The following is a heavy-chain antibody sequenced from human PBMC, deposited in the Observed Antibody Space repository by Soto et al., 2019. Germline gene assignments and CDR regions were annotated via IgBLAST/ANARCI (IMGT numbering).Heavy chain of an antibody. D-gene: IGHD3-22*01. V-gene: IGHV4-39*01. CDR2: IYYSGST. Sequence: PSETLSLTCTVSGGSISSSSYYWGWIRQPPGKGLEWIGSIYYSGSTYYNPSLKSRVTISVDTSKNQFSLKLSSVTAADTAVYYCARRDYDSSGPLDYWGQGTLVTVSS. CDR1: GGSISSSSYY. J-gene: IGHJ4*02. CDR3: ARRDYDSSGPLDY.